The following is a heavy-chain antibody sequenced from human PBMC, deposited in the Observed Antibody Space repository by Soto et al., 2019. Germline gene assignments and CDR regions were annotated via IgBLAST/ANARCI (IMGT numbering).Heavy chain of an antibody. D-gene: IGHD3-3*01. CDR1: GGTISSGDYY. V-gene: IGHV4-31*03. Sequence: QVQLQESGPGLVKPSQTLSLTCTVSGGTISSGDYYWNWIRQHPGKGLEWIGYIYYSGSTYYYPSLKSRVTISVDTSKNQFSLKLSSVTAADTAVYYCARWWSGSRQGFDPWGQGTLVTVSP. J-gene: IGHJ5*02. CDR2: IYYSGST. CDR3: ARWWSGSRQGFDP.